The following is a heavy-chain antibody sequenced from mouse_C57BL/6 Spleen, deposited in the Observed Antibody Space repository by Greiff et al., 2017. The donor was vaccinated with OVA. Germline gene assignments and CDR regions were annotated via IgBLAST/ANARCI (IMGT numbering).Heavy chain of an antibody. Sequence: QVQLQQPGAELVRPGSSVKLSCKASGYTFTSYWMDWVKQRPGQGLEWIGNIYPSDSETHYNQKFKDKATLTVDKSSSTAYMQLSSLTSEDSAVYYCAREVPFTTGDAMDYWGQGTSVTVSS. CDR2: IYPSDSET. D-gene: IGHD1-1*01. CDR3: AREVPFTTGDAMDY. V-gene: IGHV1-61*01. CDR1: GYTFTSYW. J-gene: IGHJ4*01.